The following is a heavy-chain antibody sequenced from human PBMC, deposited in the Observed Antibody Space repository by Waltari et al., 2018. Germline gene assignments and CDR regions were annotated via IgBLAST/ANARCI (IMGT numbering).Heavy chain of an antibody. CDR1: GGSISSSSYY. CDR2: IYYSGST. D-gene: IGHD3-3*01. V-gene: IGHV4-39*01. J-gene: IGHJ4*02. Sequence: QLQLQESGPGLVKPSETLSLTCTVSGGSISSSSYYWGWIRQPPGKGLEWIGSIYYSGSTYYNPSLNSRVTISVDTSKNQFSLKLSSVTAADTAVYYCARCFWSGYYFMGYFDYWGQGTLVTVSS. CDR3: ARCFWSGYYFMGYFDY.